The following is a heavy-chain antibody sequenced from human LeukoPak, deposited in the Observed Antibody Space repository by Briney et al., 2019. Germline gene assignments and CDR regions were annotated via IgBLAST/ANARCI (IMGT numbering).Heavy chain of an antibody. V-gene: IGHV1-2*06. CDR3: ASRWSIAVAGTGDDFDY. CDR1: GGTFSNFG. Sequence: GASVKVSCKASGGTFSNFGISWVRQAPGQGLEWMGRINPNSGGTNYAQKFQGRVTMTRDTSISTAYMELSRLRSDDTAVYYCASRWSIAVAGTGDDFDYWGQGTLVTVSS. CDR2: INPNSGGT. J-gene: IGHJ4*02. D-gene: IGHD6-19*01.